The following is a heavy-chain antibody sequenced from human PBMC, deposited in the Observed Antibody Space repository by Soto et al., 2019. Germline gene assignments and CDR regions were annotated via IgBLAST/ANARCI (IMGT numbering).Heavy chain of an antibody. D-gene: IGHD3-10*01. V-gene: IGHV3-21*06. CDR3: ARDMYTGSGPDY. Sequence: EVQLVESGGGLVKPGGSLRLSCAASGFTFSTYAMNWVRQAPGKGLEWVSSISESGTSRYYADSVTGRCTISRDNAKNSMYLQMNSLRAEDTGLYFCARDMYTGSGPDYWGQGTLVTVSS. CDR2: ISESGTSR. CDR1: GFTFSTYA. J-gene: IGHJ4*02.